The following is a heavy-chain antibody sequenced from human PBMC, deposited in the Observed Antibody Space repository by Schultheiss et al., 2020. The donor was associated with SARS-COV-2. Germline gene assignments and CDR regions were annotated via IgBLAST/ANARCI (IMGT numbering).Heavy chain of an antibody. CDR1: GFTFSNAW. CDR3: TRDHQQYCSSTSCYRLDAFDI. CDR2: IKSKTDGGTT. Sequence: GESLKISCAASGFTFSNAWMSWVRQAPGKGLEWVGRIKSKTDGGTTDYAAPVKGRFTISRDDSKNTLYLQMNSLKTEDTAVYYCTRDHQQYCSSTSCYRLDAFDIWGQGTMVTVSS. V-gene: IGHV3-15*01. D-gene: IGHD2-2*01. J-gene: IGHJ3*02.